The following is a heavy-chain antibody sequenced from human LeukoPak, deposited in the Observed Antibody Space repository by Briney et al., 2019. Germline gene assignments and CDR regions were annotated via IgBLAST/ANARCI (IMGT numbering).Heavy chain of an antibody. CDR2: IYSDGKT. CDR1: GFTVSSNY. Sequence: GGSLRLSCAASGFTVSSNYMSWVRQAPGKGLEWVSVIYSDGKTYYADSVKGRFTISRDNSKNTLYLQMSSLGIEDTAVYYCARDTTAYFDCWGQGTLVTVSS. D-gene: IGHD2/OR15-2a*01. V-gene: IGHV3-53*01. CDR3: ARDTTAYFDC. J-gene: IGHJ4*02.